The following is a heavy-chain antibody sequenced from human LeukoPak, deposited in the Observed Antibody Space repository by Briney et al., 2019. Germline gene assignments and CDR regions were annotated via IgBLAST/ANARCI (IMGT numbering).Heavy chain of an antibody. J-gene: IGHJ4*02. CDR3: ANIAAAGGYFDY. D-gene: IGHD6-25*01. Sequence: SETLSLTCTVPGGSTSSYYWRWIRQRAGKGLEWIGRIYTSGSTNYNPSLKSRVAISVDKSKNQFSLKLSSVTAADTAVYYCANIAAAGGYFDYWGQGTLVTVSS. V-gene: IGHV4-4*07. CDR2: IYTSGST. CDR1: GGSTSSYY.